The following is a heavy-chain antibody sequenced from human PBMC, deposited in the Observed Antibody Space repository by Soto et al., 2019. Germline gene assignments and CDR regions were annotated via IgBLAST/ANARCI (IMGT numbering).Heavy chain of an antibody. D-gene: IGHD2-15*01. CDR2: IYHSGST. V-gene: IGHV4-38-2*01. CDR3: AGNRHLLDY. CDR1: GYSISSGYY. Sequence: PSETLSLTCAVSGYSISSGYYWGWIRQPPGKGLEWIGSIYHSGSTYYNPSLTSRVTISVDTSKNQFSLKLSSVTAADTAVYYCAGNRHLLDYWGQGALVTVS. J-gene: IGHJ4*02.